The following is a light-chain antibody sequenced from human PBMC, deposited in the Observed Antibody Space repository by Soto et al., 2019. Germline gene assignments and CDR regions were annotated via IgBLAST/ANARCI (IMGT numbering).Light chain of an antibody. CDR3: QHYLTWPLT. CDR1: QGVGST. CDR2: DAS. V-gene: IGKV3-15*01. Sequence: EIAVTQSPDILSLSPGERATLSCRASQGVGSTLAWYQQEPGRAPRLLIYDASTRATGIPARFSGAGSGTEFTLTISGLQSDDFAVYYCQHYLTWPLTFGGGTRVEI. J-gene: IGKJ4*01.